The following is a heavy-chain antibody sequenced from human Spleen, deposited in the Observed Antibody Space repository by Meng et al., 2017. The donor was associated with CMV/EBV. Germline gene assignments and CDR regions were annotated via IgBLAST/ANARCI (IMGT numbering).Heavy chain of an antibody. CDR3: AKNWGLYCFDY. V-gene: IGHV3-11*04. CDR2: ISSSATTI. J-gene: IGHJ4*02. CDR1: GFKFSDYY. D-gene: IGHD7-27*01. Sequence: SCEASGFKFSDYYMSWIRQAPGKGLEWVSYISSSATTIYYADSVKGRFTISRDNAKNSLYLQMNSLRAEDTAVYYCAKNWGLYCFDYWGQGTLVTSPQ.